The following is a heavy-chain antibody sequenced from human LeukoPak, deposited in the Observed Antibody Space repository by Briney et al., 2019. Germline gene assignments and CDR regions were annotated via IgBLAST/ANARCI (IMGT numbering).Heavy chain of an antibody. J-gene: IGHJ4*02. Sequence: GGSLRLSCAVSGFTFSSYSMNWVRQAPGKGLEWVSYISSSSSTIYYADSVKGRFTISRDNAKTSLYLQMNSLRAEDTAVYYCARRGTPDYWGQGTLVTVSS. CDR1: GFTFSSYS. CDR3: ARRGTPDY. CDR2: ISSSSSTI. D-gene: IGHD1-7*01. V-gene: IGHV3-48*04.